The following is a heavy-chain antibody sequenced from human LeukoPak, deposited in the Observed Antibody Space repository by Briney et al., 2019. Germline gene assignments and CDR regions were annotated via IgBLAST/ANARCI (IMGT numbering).Heavy chain of an antibody. Sequence: ASVRVSCKASGYTFTSYGISWVRQAPGQGLEWMGWISAYNGNTNYAQKLQGRVTMTTDTSTSTVYMELRSLRSDDTAVYYCARSRTAAGSFVYWGQGTLVTVSS. D-gene: IGHD6-13*01. V-gene: IGHV1-18*01. CDR1: GYTFTSYG. CDR2: ISAYNGNT. CDR3: ARSRTAAGSFVY. J-gene: IGHJ4*02.